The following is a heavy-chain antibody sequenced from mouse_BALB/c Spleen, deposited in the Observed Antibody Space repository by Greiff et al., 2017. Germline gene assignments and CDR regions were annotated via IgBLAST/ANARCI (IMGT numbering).Heavy chain of an antibody. CDR2: ISYSGST. CDR1: GDSITSGY. D-gene: IGHD2-4*01. J-gene: IGHJ4*01. CDR3: ARGYDYDDAMDY. Sequence: EVHLVESGPSLVKPSQTLSLTCSVTGDSITSGYWNWIRKFPGNKLEYMGYISYSGSTYYNPSLKSRISITRDTSKNQYYLQLNSVTTEDTATYYCARGYDYDDAMDYWGQGTSVTVSS. V-gene: IGHV3-8*02.